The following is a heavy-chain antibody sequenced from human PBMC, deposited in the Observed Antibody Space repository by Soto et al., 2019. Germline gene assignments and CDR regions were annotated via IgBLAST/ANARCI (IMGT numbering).Heavy chain of an antibody. J-gene: IGHJ4*02. V-gene: IGHV3-74*01. D-gene: IGHD2-15*01. CDR2: INSDGSST. CDR3: ARDQGYCSGGSCYVAGY. Sequence: EVQLVESGGGLVQPGGSLRLSCAASGFTFSSYWMHWVRQAPGKGLVWVSRINSDGSSTGYADSVMGRFTISRDNAKNTMNLQMNSLRAEDTAVYYCARDQGYCSGGSCYVAGYWGPGTLVTVSS. CDR1: GFTFSSYW.